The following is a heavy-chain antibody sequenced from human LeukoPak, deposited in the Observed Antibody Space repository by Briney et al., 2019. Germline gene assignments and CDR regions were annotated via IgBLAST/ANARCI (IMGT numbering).Heavy chain of an antibody. CDR1: GCTFTDYW. D-gene: IGHD6-13*01. CDR3: ARDGTAPGLYFDL. V-gene: IGHV3-7*01. Sequence: PGGSLRLSCAVSGCTFTDYWMNWVRQAPGKGLEWVASIRQDGNEKSYMDAVKGRFTVSRDNTRDSLYLQMSSLRVEDTAVYYCARDGTAPGLYFDLWGQGTLVTVSS. CDR2: IRQDGNEK. J-gene: IGHJ4*01.